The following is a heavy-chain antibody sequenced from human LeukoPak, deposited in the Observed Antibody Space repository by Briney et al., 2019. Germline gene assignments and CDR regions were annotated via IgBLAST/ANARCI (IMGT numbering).Heavy chain of an antibody. V-gene: IGHV3-23*01. CDR2: ISGSGGST. D-gene: IGHD1-26*01. J-gene: IGHJ4*02. CDR3: AKDWELLPYYFDY. Sequence: PGGSLRLSCAASGFTFSSYAMSWVRQAPGKGLEWVSAISGSGGSTYYADSVKGRFTTSRDNSKNTLYLQMNSLRAEDTAVYYCAKDWELLPYYFDYWGQGTLVTVSS. CDR1: GFTFSSYA.